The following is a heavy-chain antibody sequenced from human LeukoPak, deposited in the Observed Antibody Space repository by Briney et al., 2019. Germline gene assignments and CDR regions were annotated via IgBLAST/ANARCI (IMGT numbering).Heavy chain of an antibody. CDR2: FDPEDGET. V-gene: IGHV1-24*01. J-gene: IGHJ3*02. CDR1: GYTLTELS. D-gene: IGHD3-10*01. Sequence: GASVKVSCKVSGYTLTELSMHWVRQAPGKGLEWMGGFDPEDGETIYAQKFQGRVTMTEDTSTDTAYMELSSLRSVDTAVYYCATVRNYYGSGSYRGPGAFDIWGQGTMVTVSS. CDR3: ATVRNYYGSGSYRGPGAFDI.